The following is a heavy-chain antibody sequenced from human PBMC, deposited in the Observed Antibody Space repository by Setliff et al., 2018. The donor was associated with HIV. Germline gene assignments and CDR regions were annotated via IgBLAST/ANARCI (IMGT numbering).Heavy chain of an antibody. Sequence: SETLSLTCTVSGDSINTDGLYWTWIRQHPATGLERIGYIHYNGITYYNPSLESRVSISVDLSKNQFSLKLNSVTVADTAVYYCARTKGGSKHGSFWDSWGQGILVTVSS. CDR2: IHYNGIT. V-gene: IGHV4-31*03. CDR1: GDSINTDGLY. J-gene: IGHJ5*02. D-gene: IGHD3-10*01. CDR3: ARTKGGSKHGSFWDS.